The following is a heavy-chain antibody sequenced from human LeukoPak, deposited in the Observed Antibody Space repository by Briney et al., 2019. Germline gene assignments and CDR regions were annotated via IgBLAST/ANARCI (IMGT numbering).Heavy chain of an antibody. D-gene: IGHD6-19*01. Sequence: LXLTCAVSXXXXXXXXXWSXXXQPPGXXXXXXXXIYHSGSTNYNPSLKSRVTISVDKSKNQFSLKLSSVTAADTAVYYCARVGGAVAGTGGAFDIWGQGTMVTVSS. J-gene: IGHJ3*02. CDR3: ARVGGAVAGTGGAFDI. V-gene: IGHV4-4*02. CDR1: XXXXXXXXX. CDR2: IYHSGST.